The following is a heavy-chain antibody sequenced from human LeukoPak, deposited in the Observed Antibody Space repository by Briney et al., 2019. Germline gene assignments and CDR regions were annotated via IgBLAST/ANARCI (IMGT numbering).Heavy chain of an antibody. V-gene: IGHV3-66*02. CDR1: GFSVSNHY. J-gene: IGHJ5*02. CDR2: IWADGTT. D-gene: IGHD5-24*01. Sequence: GGSLRLSCAASGFSVSNHYMAWVRQAPGRRLEWVSFIWADGTTFYTDSVRGRFTVSRDQFKNTLYLQMSSLRPDDTALYYCARDGAGIESWVELDPWGQGTQVTVSA. CDR3: ARDGAGIESWVELDP.